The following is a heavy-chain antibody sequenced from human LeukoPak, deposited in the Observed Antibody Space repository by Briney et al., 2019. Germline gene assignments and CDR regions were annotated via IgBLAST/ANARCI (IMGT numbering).Heavy chain of an antibody. CDR1: GYTFTGYY. J-gene: IGHJ4*02. CDR2: INPNSGGT. D-gene: IGHD6-19*01. V-gene: IGHV1-2*02. Sequence: ASVKVSCKASGYTFTGYYMHWVRQAPGQGLEWMGWINPNSGGTNYAQKFQGRVTMTRDTSISTAYMELSRLRSDDTAAYYCARANSSGRISYFDYWGQGTLVTVSS. CDR3: ARANSSGRISYFDY.